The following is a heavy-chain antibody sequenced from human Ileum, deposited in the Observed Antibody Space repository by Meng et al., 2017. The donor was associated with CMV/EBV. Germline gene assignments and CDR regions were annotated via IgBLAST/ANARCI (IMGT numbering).Heavy chain of an antibody. D-gene: IGHD3-10*01. CDR2: IYYSGST. CDR3: ARDRSYGSGNNWFDP. J-gene: IGHJ5*02. V-gene: IGHV4-31*02. CDR1: GGSSSSGGYY. Sequence: SGGSSSSGGYYWSWIRQHPGKGLEWIGYIYYSGSTYYNPSLKSRVTISVDTSKNQFSLKLSSVTAADTAVYYCARDRSYGSGNNWFDPWGQGTLVTVSS.